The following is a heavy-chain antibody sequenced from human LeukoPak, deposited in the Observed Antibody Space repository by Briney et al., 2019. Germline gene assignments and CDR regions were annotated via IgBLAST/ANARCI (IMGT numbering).Heavy chain of an antibody. CDR1: GYTFTSYG. Sequence: ASVKVSCKASGYTFTSYGISWVRQAPGQGLEWMGWISAYNGNTNYAQKPQGRVTMTTDTSTSTAYMELSRLRSDDTAVYYCARDPEYSSSSRDIYYYYYYMDVWGKGTTVTVSS. V-gene: IGHV1-18*01. D-gene: IGHD6-6*01. J-gene: IGHJ6*03. CDR2: ISAYNGNT. CDR3: ARDPEYSSSSRDIYYYYYYMDV.